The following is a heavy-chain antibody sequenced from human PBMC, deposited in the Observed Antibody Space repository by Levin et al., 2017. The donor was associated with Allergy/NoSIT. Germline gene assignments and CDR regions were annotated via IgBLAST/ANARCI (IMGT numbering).Heavy chain of an antibody. CDR1: GFTFSSYW. J-gene: IGHJ4*02. CDR2: IKQDGSEK. CDR3: HLKRRDY. D-gene: IGHD3-3*02. V-gene: IGHV3-7*01. Sequence: GESLKISCAASGFTFSSYWMSWVRQAPGKGLEWVANIKQDGSEKYYMDSVKGRFTISRDNAKNSLYLQMNSLRAEDTAVYYCHLKRRDYWGQGTRVTVSS.